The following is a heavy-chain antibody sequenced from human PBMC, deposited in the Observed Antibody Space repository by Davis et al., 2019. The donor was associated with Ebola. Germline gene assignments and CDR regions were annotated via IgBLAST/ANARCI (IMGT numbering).Heavy chain of an antibody. J-gene: IGHJ4*02. Sequence: GGSLRLSCAASGFTFSNYAMTWVRQAPGKGLEWVSAVGGSGHDTYYAASVRGRFTISRDNSKNTLYLQMNSLRVEDTAEYFCAKDPNYYPGEQGIDYWGQGTLVTVSA. CDR1: GFTFSNYA. V-gene: IGHV3-23*01. D-gene: IGHD3-22*01. CDR3: AKDPNYYPGEQGIDY. CDR2: VGGSGHDT.